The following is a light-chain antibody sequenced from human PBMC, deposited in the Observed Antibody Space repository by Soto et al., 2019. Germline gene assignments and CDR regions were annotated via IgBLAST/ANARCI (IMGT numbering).Light chain of an antibody. Sequence: EIVMAQSPATLSLSPGERATLSCRASQSVNNKLAWYQQKPGQVPRLLIYDVSTRDTGIPARFSRSASGTEFTHSYSSLKFEDCAVYYCQQYYNWPPYTFGQGTKVEIK. V-gene: IGKV3-15*01. CDR2: DVS. J-gene: IGKJ2*01. CDR3: QQYYNWPPYT. CDR1: QSVNNK.